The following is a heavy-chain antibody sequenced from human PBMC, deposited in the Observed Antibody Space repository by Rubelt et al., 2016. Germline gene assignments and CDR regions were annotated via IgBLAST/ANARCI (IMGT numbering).Heavy chain of an antibody. CDR2: ISGSGGST. CDR3: AKEGGATVTTSYYFDY. V-gene: IGHV3-23*01. Sequence: GLEWVSAISGSGGSTYYADSVKGRFTISRDNSKNTLYLQMNSLRAEDTAVYYCAKEGGATVTTSYYFDYWGQGTLVTVSS. D-gene: IGHD4-17*01. J-gene: IGHJ4*02.